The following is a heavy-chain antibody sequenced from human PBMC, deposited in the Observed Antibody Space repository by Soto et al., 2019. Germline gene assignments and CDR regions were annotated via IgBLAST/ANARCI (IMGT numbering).Heavy chain of an antibody. Sequence: QVQLVQSGAEVKKPGSSVRVSCKASGTIFSSYTISWVRQAPGQGLEWMGRIIPILGETNSAQKFQGRVTLXXDKSTNTAYRELNSLRLEDTALYYCARGLGGRMDDWGQGTTVTVSS. CDR1: GTIFSSYT. D-gene: IGHD3-16*01. CDR2: IIPILGET. V-gene: IGHV1-69*08. J-gene: IGHJ6*02. CDR3: ARGLGGRMDD.